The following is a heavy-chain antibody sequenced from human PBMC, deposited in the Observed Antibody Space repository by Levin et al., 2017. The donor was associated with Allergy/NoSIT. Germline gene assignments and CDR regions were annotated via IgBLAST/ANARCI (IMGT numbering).Heavy chain of an antibody. D-gene: IGHD4-17*01. V-gene: IGHV3-53*01. J-gene: IGHJ4*02. CDR1: GFTVSSNY. CDR3: ARVGGDPLGVTTYFDY. Sequence: GGSLRLSCAASGFTVSSNYMSWVRQAPGKGLEWVSVIYSGGSTYYADSVKGRFTISRDNSKNTLYLQMNSLRAEDTAVYYCARVGGDPLGVTTYFDYWGQGTLVTVSS. CDR2: IYSGGST.